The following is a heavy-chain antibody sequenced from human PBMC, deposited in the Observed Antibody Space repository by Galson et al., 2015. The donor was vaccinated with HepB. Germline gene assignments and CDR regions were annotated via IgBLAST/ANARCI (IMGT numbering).Heavy chain of an antibody. CDR1: GFNLGTYS. Sequence: SLRLSCATSGFNLGTYSMNWVRQSPGKGLEWISYINSRSSFIFYAPSVKGRFTISRDNAKNSLCLQMDSLRAEDTAVYYCARDGRNYGDLDYWGQGTLVTVS. J-gene: IGHJ4*02. D-gene: IGHD4-17*01. CDR2: INSRSSFI. V-gene: IGHV3-48*01. CDR3: ARDGRNYGDLDY.